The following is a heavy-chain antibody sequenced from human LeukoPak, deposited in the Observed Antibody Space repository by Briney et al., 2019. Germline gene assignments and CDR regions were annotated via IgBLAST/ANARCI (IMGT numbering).Heavy chain of an antibody. CDR3: AKHGESPVRGYFDY. CDR2: ISGSGGST. V-gene: IGHV3-23*01. J-gene: IGHJ4*02. Sequence: PGGSLRLSCAASGFTFSSYAVSWVRQAPGKGLEWVSAISGSGGSTYYADSVKGRFTISRDNSKNTLYLQMNSLRAEDTAVYYCAKHGESPVRGYFDYWGQRSLDTLSS. CDR1: GFTFSSYA. D-gene: IGHD3-10*01.